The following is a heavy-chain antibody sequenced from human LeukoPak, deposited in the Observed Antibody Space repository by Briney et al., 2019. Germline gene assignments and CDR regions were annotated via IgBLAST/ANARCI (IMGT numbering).Heavy chain of an antibody. CDR3: ARSGFCSSTSCYGPGAFDI. CDR1: GGSFSGYY. D-gene: IGHD2-2*01. CDR2: INHSGST. V-gene: IGHV4-34*01. J-gene: IGHJ3*02. Sequence: PSETLSLTCAVYGGSFSGYYWSWIRQPPGKGLEWIGEINHSGSTNYNPSLKSRVTISVDTSKNQFSLKLSSVTAADTAVYYCARSGFCSSTSCYGPGAFDIWGQGTMVTVSS.